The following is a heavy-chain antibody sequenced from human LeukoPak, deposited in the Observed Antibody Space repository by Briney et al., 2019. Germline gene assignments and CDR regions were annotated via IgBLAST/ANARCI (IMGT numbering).Heavy chain of an antibody. J-gene: IGHJ1*01. CDR3: AIMHGYYDGSGYWVQ. D-gene: IGHD3-22*01. CDR1: GFTFGSYG. CDR2: ITPNADRT. V-gene: IGHV3-23*01. Sequence: PGGSLRLSCAASGFTFGSYGTSWVRQAPGKGLEWVSFITPNADRTSYADSVEGRFTISRDNPRNTLYMQMNSLRDEDTAIYYCAIMHGYYDGSGYWVQWGQGTLVTVSS.